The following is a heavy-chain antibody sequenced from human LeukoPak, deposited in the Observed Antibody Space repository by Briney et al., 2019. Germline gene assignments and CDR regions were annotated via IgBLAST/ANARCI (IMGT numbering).Heavy chain of an antibody. J-gene: IGHJ4*02. Sequence: PSETLSLTCTVSGGSISSSSYYWGWIRQPPGKGLEWIGSIYYSGSTYYNPSLKSRVTISVDTSKNQFSLKLSSVTAADTAVYYCARVWALILDYWGQGTLVTVSS. CDR3: ARVWALILDY. CDR1: GGSISSSSYY. V-gene: IGHV4-39*07. CDR2: IYYSGST. D-gene: IGHD3-10*01.